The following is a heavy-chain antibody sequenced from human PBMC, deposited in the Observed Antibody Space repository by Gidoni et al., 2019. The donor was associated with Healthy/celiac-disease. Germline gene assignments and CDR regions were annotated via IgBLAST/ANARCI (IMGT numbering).Heavy chain of an antibody. Sequence: EVQLVASGGGLIQPGWSLRLSCGVSGFTVSSNYMRWVRQAPGKGLEWVSIIYSGGSTYYADSVKGRFTISRDNSKNTLYLQMNSLRAEDTAVYYCARGPIGQRDAFDIWGQGTMVTVSS. D-gene: IGHD6-25*01. J-gene: IGHJ3*02. CDR1: GFTVSSNY. CDR3: ARGPIGQRDAFDI. CDR2: IYSGGST. V-gene: IGHV3-53*01.